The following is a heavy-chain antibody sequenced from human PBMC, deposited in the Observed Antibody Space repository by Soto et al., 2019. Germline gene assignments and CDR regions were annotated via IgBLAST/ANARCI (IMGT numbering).Heavy chain of an antibody. V-gene: IGHV4-39*07. J-gene: IGHJ5*01. D-gene: IGHD7-27*01. CDR1: GGSMYRSGYY. CDR2: IDYNGVT. Sequence: SETLSLTCTVSGGSMYRSGYYWGWIRQPPGRGLEWIGNIDYNGVTYSNPSLKSRVTISRDTSKNQFSLKLTSVTAADTAVYFCARGRYCLTGRCFPNWFDSWGQGALVTVSS. CDR3: ARGRYCLTGRCFPNWFDS.